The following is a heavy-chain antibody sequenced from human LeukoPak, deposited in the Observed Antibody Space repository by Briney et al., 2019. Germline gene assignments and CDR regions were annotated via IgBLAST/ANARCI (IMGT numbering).Heavy chain of an antibody. V-gene: IGHV3-7*01. CDR2: IQGDGSEK. CDR3: ARDLYYGGGSYFE. J-gene: IGHJ4*02. D-gene: IGHD3-10*01. CDR1: GFTFSTYW. Sequence: GGSLRHSSVGSGFTFSTYWMSWVRQAPGEGLEWVANIQGDGSEKYYVDSVKGRFTISRDNAKNSLYLQMNSLRAEDTAVYYCARDLYYGGGSYFEWGQGSLVIVSS.